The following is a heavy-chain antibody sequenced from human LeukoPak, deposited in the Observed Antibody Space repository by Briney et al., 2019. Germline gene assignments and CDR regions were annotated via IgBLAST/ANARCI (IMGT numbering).Heavy chain of an antibody. CDR3: AREGGSYTLDY. CDR1: GFTFRSYG. V-gene: IGHV3-48*03. J-gene: IGHJ4*02. D-gene: IGHD1-26*01. Sequence: GGSLRLSCAASGFTFRSYGLNWVRQAPGKGLEWVSYISSSGSTIYYADSVKGRFTISRDNAKNSLYLQMNSLRAEDTAVYYCAREGGSYTLDYWGQGTLVTVSS. CDR2: ISSSGSTI.